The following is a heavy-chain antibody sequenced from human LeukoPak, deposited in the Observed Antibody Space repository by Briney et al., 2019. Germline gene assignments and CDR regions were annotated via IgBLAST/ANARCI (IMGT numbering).Heavy chain of an antibody. J-gene: IGHJ4*02. V-gene: IGHV3-23*01. CDR2: ISGGGETT. Sequence: GGSLRLSCAASGFTFNNYAMNWDRQAPGKGLEWGSSISGGGETTYYADSAKGRFTISRDNSQNTLYLQMNSLRAEDTAVYYCARDYADYVGYFFFDYWGQGTLVTVSS. CDR3: ARDYADYVGYFFFDY. D-gene: IGHD4-17*01. CDR1: GFTFNNYA.